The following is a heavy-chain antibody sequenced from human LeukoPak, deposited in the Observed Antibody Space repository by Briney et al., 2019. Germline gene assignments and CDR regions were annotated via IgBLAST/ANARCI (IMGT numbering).Heavy chain of an antibody. V-gene: IGHV4-59*01. J-gene: IGHJ3*02. CDR1: GGSISSYY. CDR3: ARCGRAWGYVSSGSNAFDI. CDR2: IYYSGST. D-gene: IGHD3-22*01. Sequence: SETLSLTCTVSGGSISSYYWSWIRQPPGRGLEWIGYIYYSGSTNYNPSLKSRVTISVDTSKNQFSLKLSSVTAADTAVYYCARCGRAWGYVSSGSNAFDIWGQGTMVTVSS.